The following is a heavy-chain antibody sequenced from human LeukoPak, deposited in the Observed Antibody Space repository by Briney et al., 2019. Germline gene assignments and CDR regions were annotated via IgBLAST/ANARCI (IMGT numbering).Heavy chain of an antibody. V-gene: IGHV4-39*01. D-gene: IGHD2-2*01. CDR2: IYYSGST. CDR3: ASPGSRYCSSTSCPCYYYYGMDV. CDR1: GGSISSSSYY. J-gene: IGHJ6*02. Sequence: SETLSLTCTVSGGSISSSSYYWGWIRQPPGKGLEWIGSIYYSGSTYYNPSLKSRVTISVDTSKNQFSLKLSSVIAADTAVYYCASPGSRYCSSTSCPCYYYYGMDVWGQGTTVTVSS.